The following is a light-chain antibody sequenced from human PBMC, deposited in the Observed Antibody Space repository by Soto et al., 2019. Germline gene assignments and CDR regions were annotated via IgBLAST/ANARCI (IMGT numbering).Light chain of an antibody. CDR3: MQSLQTPLT. V-gene: IGKV2-28*01. CDR1: QNLLHSNGYHY. Sequence: DIVMTQSPLSLPVTPGEPASISCRSSQNLLHSNGYHYLDWYLQKPGQSPQLLIFLGSNRASGVPDRFSGSGSGTDFTLKISRVEAEDVGVYYCMQSLQTPLTFGGGTKVESK. CDR2: LGS. J-gene: IGKJ4*01.